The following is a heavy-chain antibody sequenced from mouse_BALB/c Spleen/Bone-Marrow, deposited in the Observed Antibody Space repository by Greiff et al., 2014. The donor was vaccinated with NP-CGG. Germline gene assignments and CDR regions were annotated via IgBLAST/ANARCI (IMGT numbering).Heavy chain of an antibody. CDR3: TRGGNWDDFDY. Sequence: EVKLMESGGGLVQPEGSRKLSCAASGFTFSSFGMHWVRQAPEKGLEWVAYISSGSSTIFYADTVKGRFTVSRDNPKNTLFLQMTSLRSEDTAMYYCTRGGNWDDFDYWGQGTTLTVSS. D-gene: IGHD4-1*01. CDR1: GFTFSSFG. CDR2: ISSGSSTI. J-gene: IGHJ2*01. V-gene: IGHV5-17*02.